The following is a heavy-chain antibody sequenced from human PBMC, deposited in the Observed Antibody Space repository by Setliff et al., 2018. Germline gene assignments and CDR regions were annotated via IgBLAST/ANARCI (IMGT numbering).Heavy chain of an antibody. J-gene: IGHJ3*02. V-gene: IGHV3-33*01. CDR2: VWYGGSNE. Sequence: GGSLRLSCAASGFTLSSYGIHWVRQAPGKGLGWVAVVWYGGSNEDYADSVKGRFTISRDNAKNSLYLEMHSGRAEDTAVYYCARGGELGVGGGDSFDIWGQGTMVTVSS. CDR1: GFTLSSYG. CDR3: ARGGELGVGGGDSFDI. D-gene: IGHD3-16*01.